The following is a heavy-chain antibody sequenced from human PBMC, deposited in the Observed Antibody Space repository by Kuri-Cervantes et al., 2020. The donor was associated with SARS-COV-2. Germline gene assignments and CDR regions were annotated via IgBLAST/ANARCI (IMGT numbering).Heavy chain of an antibody. V-gene: IGHV3-21*01. CDR3: ARGSKYSSSWRAFDI. CDR1: GFTFSAFS. D-gene: IGHD6-13*01. J-gene: IGHJ3*02. Sequence: GESLKISCAASGFTFSAFSISWVRQAPGKGLEWVSSISSTSVFKYYADSVKGRFTISRDNAKNSLYLQMNSLRAEDTAVYYCARGSKYSSSWRAFDIWGQGTMVTVSS. CDR2: ISSTSVFK.